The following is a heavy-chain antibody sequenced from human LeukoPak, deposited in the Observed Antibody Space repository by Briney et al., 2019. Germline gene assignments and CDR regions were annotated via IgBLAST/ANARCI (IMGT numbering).Heavy chain of an antibody. CDR2: IFSGGST. CDR3: ARDLKTSGWYGDFDY. V-gene: IGHV3-53*01. J-gene: IGHJ4*02. D-gene: IGHD6-19*01. Sequence: GGSLDLSCVASGFPVSSNYMSWVGQAPGKGLEWVSAIFSGGSTFYADSVTGRFTISRDNSKNTVYLEMNSLRAEDTAVYYCARDLKTSGWYGDFDYWGQGTLVTVSS. CDR1: GFPVSSNY.